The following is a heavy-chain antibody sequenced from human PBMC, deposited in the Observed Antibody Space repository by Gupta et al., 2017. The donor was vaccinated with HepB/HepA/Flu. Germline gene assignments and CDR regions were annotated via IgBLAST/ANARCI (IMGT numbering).Heavy chain of an antibody. J-gene: IGHJ3*02. CDR2: IYYSGST. CDR1: SYY. V-gene: IGHV4-59*08. CDR3: ARHNSDRGYSYGEDAFDI. Sequence: SYYWSWIRQPPGKGLEWIGYIYYSGSTNYNPSLKSRVTISVDTSKNQFSRKLSSVTAAETAVYYCARHNSDRGYSYGEDAFDIWGQGTMVTVSS. D-gene: IGHD5-18*01.